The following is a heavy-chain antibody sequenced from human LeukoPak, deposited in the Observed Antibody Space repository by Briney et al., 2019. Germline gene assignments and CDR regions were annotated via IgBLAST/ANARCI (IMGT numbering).Heavy chain of an antibody. CDR2: ISGSGGST. CDR1: GFTFSNYY. J-gene: IGHJ4*02. V-gene: IGHV3-23*01. CDR3: AKDRRWSYDFWSGYYRLDY. D-gene: IGHD3-3*01. Sequence: GSLRLSCATSGFTFSNYYMSWVRQAPGKGLEWVSAISGSGGSTYYADSVKGRFTISRDNSKNTLYLQMNSLRAEDTAVYYCAKDRRWSYDFWSGYYRLDYWGQGTLVTVSS.